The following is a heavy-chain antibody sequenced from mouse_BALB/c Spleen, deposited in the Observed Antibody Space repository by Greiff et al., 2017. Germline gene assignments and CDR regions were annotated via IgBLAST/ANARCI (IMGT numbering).Heavy chain of an antibody. Sequence: QVQLQQSGAELAKPGASVKMSCKAFGYTFTSYWMHWVKQRPGQGLEWIGYINPSTGYTEYNQKFKDKATLTADKSSSTAYMQLSSLTSEDSAVYYCARDYYGSRTGFAYWGQGTLVTVSA. D-gene: IGHD1-1*01. CDR1: GYTFTSYW. CDR2: INPSTGYT. J-gene: IGHJ3*01. V-gene: IGHV1-7*01. CDR3: ARDYYGSRTGFAY.